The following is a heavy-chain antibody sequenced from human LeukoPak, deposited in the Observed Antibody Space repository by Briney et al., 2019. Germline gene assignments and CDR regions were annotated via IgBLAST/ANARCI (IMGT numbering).Heavy chain of an antibody. V-gene: IGHV3-73*01. Sequence: PGGSLKLSCAASGFTFIGSAIHWVRQASGKGLEWVGRIRSKSNSYATGYAASVKGRFTISRDESKNTAFLQMNSLKTEDTAVYYCTRPSDSSDYYGLDYWGQGTLVTVSS. D-gene: IGHD3-22*01. CDR3: TRPSDSSDYYGLDY. J-gene: IGHJ4*02. CDR2: IRSKSNSYAT. CDR1: GFTFIGSA.